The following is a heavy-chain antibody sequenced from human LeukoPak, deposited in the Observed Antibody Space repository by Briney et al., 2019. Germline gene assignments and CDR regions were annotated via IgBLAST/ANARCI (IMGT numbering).Heavy chain of an antibody. V-gene: IGHV3-30*01. D-gene: IGHD7-27*01. J-gene: IGHJ4*02. CDR2: ISYDGSTK. CDR3: ARATRLGIFDY. CDR1: GFPFSNYA. Sequence: GRSLRLSCAASGFPFSNYAMHWVRQAPGKGLEWVAVISYDGSTKYYADSVKGRFTISRDNSKNTLYVQMNSLRAEGTAVYYCARATRLGIFDYWGQGTLVTVSS.